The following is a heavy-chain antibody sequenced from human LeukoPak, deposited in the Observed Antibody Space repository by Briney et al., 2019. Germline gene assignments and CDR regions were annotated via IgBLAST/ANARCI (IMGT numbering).Heavy chain of an antibody. Sequence: GGSLRLSCAASGFTFSSYAMSWVRQAPGKGLEWVSATSGSGGSTYYADSVKGRFTISRDNSKNTLYLQMNSLRAEDTAVYYCAKDGNGFMGYCSSTSCPTGFDPWGQGTLVTVSS. CDR1: GFTFSSYA. J-gene: IGHJ5*02. CDR2: TSGSGGST. D-gene: IGHD2-2*01. CDR3: AKDGNGFMGYCSSTSCPTGFDP. V-gene: IGHV3-23*01.